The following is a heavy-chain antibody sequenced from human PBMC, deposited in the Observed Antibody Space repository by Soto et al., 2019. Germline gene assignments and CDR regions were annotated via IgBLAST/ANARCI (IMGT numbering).Heavy chain of an antibody. V-gene: IGHV1-18*04. CDR1: GYTFTSYG. CDR2: ISPLKGRT. Sequence: QVQLVQSGPDLKRPGASMKVSCKASGYTFTSYGISWVRQAPGQGLEWMAWISPLKGRTQYSQKAQGRVTLSTDTSSNTAYMEMTTLRVDDTAVYYCAMDYGDRPEYFKPWGQAPWSPS. CDR3: AMDYGDRPEYFKP. J-gene: IGHJ1*01. D-gene: IGHD4-17*01.